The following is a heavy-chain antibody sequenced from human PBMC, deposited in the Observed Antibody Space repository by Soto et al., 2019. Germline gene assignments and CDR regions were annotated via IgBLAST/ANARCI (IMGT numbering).Heavy chain of an antibody. CDR3: ARDRCSGGSCYSGDYYYYGMDV. D-gene: IGHD2-15*01. V-gene: IGHV3-21*01. CDR1: GFTFSSYS. Sequence: GGSLRLSCAASGFTFSSYSMNWVRQAPGKGLEWVSSISSSSSYIYYADSVKGRFTISRDNAKNSLYLQMNSLRAEDTAVYYCARDRCSGGSCYSGDYYYYGMDVWGQGTTVTVS. J-gene: IGHJ6*02. CDR2: ISSSSSYI.